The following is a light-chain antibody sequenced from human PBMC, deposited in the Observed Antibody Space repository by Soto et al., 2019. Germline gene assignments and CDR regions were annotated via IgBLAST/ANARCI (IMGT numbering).Light chain of an antibody. CDR1: QGIRND. Sequence: QMTQSTSSRSVSFGDRVTITCRASQGIRNDLGWYQQKTGKAPKRLIYAASSLQSGVPSRFSGSGYGTEFNLTISSLQTDDFATYYCQQYNTYSNSFGQGTKVDIK. J-gene: IGKJ2*03. V-gene: IGKV1-17*01. CDR2: AAS. CDR3: QQYNTYSNS.